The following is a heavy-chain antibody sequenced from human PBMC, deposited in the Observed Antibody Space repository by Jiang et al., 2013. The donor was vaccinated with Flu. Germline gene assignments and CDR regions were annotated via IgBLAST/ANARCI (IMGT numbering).Heavy chain of an antibody. D-gene: IGHD1-26*01. V-gene: IGHV4-4*07. CDR2: IYSSGTT. CDR3: AREGRGRGAGDFDF. J-gene: IGHJ4*02. CDR1: GGSISNYY. Sequence: LLKPSETLSLTCGVSGGSISNYYWSWIRQPAGKGLEWIGRIYSSGTTNYFPSLKSRVTMSVDTPKNQFSLKLNSVTAADTAVYFCAREGRGRGAGDFDFWGQGALVIVSS.